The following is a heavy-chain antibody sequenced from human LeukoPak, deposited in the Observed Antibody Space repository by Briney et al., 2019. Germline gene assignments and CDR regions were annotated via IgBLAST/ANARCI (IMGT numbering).Heavy chain of an antibody. D-gene: IGHD7-27*01. J-gene: IGHJ6*03. V-gene: IGHV4-59*01. CDR3: ARTGDRTGYYYYYMDV. CDR1: GDSISNYY. CDR2: IYYSGTT. Sequence: SETLSLTCTVSGDSISNYYWSWIRQPPGEGLERIGCIYYSGTTKYNPSLKSRITISVDTSKNQFSLKLSSVTAADTAVYYCARTGDRTGYYYYYMDVWGKGTTVTVSS.